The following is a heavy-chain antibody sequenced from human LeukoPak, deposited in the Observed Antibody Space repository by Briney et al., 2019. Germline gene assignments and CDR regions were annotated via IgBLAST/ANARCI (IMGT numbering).Heavy chain of an antibody. CDR3: ARDGWDDSSGDLSFDY. CDR2: IYYSGST. CDR1: GGSISIYY. D-gene: IGHD3-22*01. J-gene: IGHJ4*02. Sequence: PSETLSLTCTVSGGSISIYYWSWIRQPPGKGLEWIGYIYYSGSTNYNPSLKSRVTISVDTSKNQFSLKLSSVTAADTAVYYCARDGWDDSSGDLSFDYWGQGTLVTVSS. V-gene: IGHV4-59*01.